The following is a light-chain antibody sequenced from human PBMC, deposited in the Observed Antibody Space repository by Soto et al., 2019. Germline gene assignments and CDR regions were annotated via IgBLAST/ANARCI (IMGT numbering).Light chain of an antibody. J-gene: IGKJ2*01. CDR3: HQYYASPYT. CDR2: WAS. V-gene: IGKV4-1*01. CDR1: QSVLYSSDNKNY. Sequence: DIVMTQSPDSLAVSLGERATINCKSSQSVLYSSDNKNYLAWYKLKEGQPPKLLVYWASTRESGVPDRFSGSGSGTDFTLTISGLQAEDVAVYYCHQYYASPYTFGQGTKLEIK.